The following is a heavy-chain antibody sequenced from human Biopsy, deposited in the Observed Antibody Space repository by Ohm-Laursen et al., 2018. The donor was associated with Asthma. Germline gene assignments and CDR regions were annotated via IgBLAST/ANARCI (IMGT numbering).Heavy chain of an antibody. Sequence: SQTLSLTCIVSGDAMSTSGSYWGWIRQSPGKGLERIGSIYYSGRTYYNPSLESRVTISADTSKNHFSLKVTSVTAADTAVYYCGRAVSSSSYWYFDLWGRGDLVTVSS. V-gene: IGHV4-39*02. CDR2: IYYSGRT. CDR1: GDAMSTSGSY. J-gene: IGHJ2*01. CDR3: GRAVSSSSYWYFDL. D-gene: IGHD6-6*01.